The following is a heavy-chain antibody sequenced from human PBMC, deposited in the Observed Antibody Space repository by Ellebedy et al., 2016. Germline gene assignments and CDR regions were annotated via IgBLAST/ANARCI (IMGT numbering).Heavy chain of an antibody. CDR2: IYPGDSDT. Sequence: GESLKISXKGSGYSFTSYWIGWVRQMPGKGLEWMGIIYPGDSDTRYSPSFQGQVTISADKSISTAYLQWSSLKASDTDMYYCARTDWLLSEYYFDYWGQGTLVTVSS. CDR1: GYSFTSYW. CDR3: ARTDWLLSEYYFDY. V-gene: IGHV5-51*01. J-gene: IGHJ4*02. D-gene: IGHD3-9*01.